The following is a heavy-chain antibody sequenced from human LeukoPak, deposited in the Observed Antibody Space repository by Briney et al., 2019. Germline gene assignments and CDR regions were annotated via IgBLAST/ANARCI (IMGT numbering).Heavy chain of an antibody. CDR1: AFSLSNDY. Sequence: GGSLSLSCLASAFSLSNDYMSWVRQAPGNVLEWVSIIYTGGNTYYADSVKGRFTISRDNSKNTVYLQMNSLRAEDTAVYYCARDYTADYWGQGTLVTVSS. V-gene: IGHV3-53*01. J-gene: IGHJ4*02. D-gene: IGHD5-18*01. CDR3: ARDYTADY. CDR2: IYTGGNT.